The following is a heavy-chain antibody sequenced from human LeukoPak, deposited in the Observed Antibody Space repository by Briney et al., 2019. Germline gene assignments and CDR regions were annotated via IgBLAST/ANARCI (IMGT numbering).Heavy chain of an antibody. CDR3: EKRNYWS. Sequence: GGSLRLSCEGSGFIFDNYWMSWVRQAPGKGLEWVANVKEDGSETYYSASVEGRFTMSRDNAKKTVYLQMNSLRVEDTAVYYGEKRNYWSWGQGILVTVSS. CDR2: VKEDGSET. D-gene: IGHD2-8*02. CDR1: GFIFDNYW. V-gene: IGHV3-7*03. J-gene: IGHJ5*02.